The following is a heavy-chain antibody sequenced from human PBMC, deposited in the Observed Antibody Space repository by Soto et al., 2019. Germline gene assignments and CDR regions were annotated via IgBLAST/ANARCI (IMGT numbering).Heavy chain of an antibody. CDR3: ARDTVSRSRLWFGGRDGMDV. V-gene: IGHV6-1*01. CDR2: TYCRSKWYI. CDR1: GVSVSSERVT. Sequence: SQTLSPTCAISGVSVSSERVTWTRGWETPSRGLERMGRTYCRSKWYIDYAGSVKSRITIHPDTSQNQFSLQLYSVPPEHTAVYYCARDTVSRSRLWFGGRDGMDVWGQGPTVTVSS. J-gene: IGHJ6*02. D-gene: IGHD3-10*01.